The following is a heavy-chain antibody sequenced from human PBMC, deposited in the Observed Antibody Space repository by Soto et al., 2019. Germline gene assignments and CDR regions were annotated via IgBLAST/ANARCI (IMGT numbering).Heavy chain of an antibody. V-gene: IGHV5-10-1*01. CDR2: IDPSDSYT. CDR3: ARHPSTRIAAAGTSVRHTNYYYGMDV. J-gene: IGHJ6*02. CDR1: GYSFTSYW. Sequence: GESLKISCKGSGYSFTSYWISWVRQMPGKGLEWMGRIDPSDSYTNYSPSFQGHVTISADKSISTAYLQWSSLKASDTAMYYCARHPSTRIAAAGTSVRHTNYYYGMDVWGQGTTVTVSS. D-gene: IGHD6-13*01.